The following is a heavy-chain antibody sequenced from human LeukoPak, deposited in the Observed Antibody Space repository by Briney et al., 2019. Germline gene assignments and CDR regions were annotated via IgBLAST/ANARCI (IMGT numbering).Heavy chain of an antibody. J-gene: IGHJ3*02. Sequence: PGGSLRLSCAASGFTVSSNYMSWVRQAPGKGLEWVSAISGSGGSTYYADSVKGRFTISRDNSKNTLYLQMNSLRAEDTAVYYCAKDRATVVTLDAFDIWGQGTMVTVSS. CDR1: GFTVSSNY. CDR3: AKDRATVVTLDAFDI. CDR2: ISGSGGST. D-gene: IGHD4-23*01. V-gene: IGHV3-23*01.